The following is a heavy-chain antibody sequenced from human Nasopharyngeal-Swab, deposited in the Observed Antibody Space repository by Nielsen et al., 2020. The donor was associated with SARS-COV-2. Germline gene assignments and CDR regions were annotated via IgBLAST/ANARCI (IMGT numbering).Heavy chain of an antibody. V-gene: IGHV1-18*04. D-gene: IGHD2-2*01. CDR3: ARAIVAVSAAIWNYYYHCYMDV. Sequence: ASVKVSCKASGYTFTNYGFTWVRQASGQGLEWIGWISAYDGNTNYAQKLQDRVTLTTDTSTRTAYMELRSLRSDDTAVYYCARAIVAVSAAIWNYYYHCYMDVWGKGTTVTVSS. CDR1: GYTFTNYG. J-gene: IGHJ6*03. CDR2: ISAYDGNT.